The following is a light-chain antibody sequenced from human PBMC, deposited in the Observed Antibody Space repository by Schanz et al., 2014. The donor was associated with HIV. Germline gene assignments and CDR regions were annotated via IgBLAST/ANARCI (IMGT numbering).Light chain of an antibody. CDR1: RSNIGTGFD. Sequence: QSVLTQPPSVSGAPGQRVTISCTGTRSNIGTGFDVHWYQLLPGTAPKVLIFANTHRPSGVPDRFSGSKSGTSASLAITGLQAEDEADYFCAAWDDSLSGFYVFGTGTKLTVL. J-gene: IGLJ1*01. CDR3: AAWDDSLSGFYV. CDR2: ANT. V-gene: IGLV1-40*01.